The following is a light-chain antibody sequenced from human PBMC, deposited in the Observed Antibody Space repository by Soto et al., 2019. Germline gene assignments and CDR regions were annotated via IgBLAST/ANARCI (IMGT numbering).Light chain of an antibody. CDR2: ATS. Sequence: DIQMTQSPSSLSASLGDIVTITCLASRTIDNYLNWYQQKPGRAPELLVYATSSLQSGVPSRFTGGGSGTHFTLTISGLQPEDFATYFCQQSYNTPITFGQGTRLEIK. CDR3: QQSYNTPIT. V-gene: IGKV1-39*01. J-gene: IGKJ5*01. CDR1: RTIDNY.